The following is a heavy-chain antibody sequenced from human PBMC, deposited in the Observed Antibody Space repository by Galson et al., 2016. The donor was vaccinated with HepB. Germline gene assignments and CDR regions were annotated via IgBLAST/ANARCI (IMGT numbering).Heavy chain of an antibody. J-gene: IGHJ4*02. Sequence: SCKVSGYTFANYYVTWVRQAPGQGLEWMGWVRTDNGDTNYAQKHQDRVAMTADTSTSTAYMELRSLRSDDTSVYYCARGHCTGTNCYWNFDYWGQGTLVTVSP. D-gene: IGHD2-2*01. CDR3: ARGHCTGTNCYWNFDY. V-gene: IGHV1-18*01. CDR2: VRTDNGDT. CDR1: GYTFANYY.